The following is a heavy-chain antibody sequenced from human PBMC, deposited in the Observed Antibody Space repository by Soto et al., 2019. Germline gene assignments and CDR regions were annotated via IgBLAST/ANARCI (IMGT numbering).Heavy chain of an antibody. Sequence: EVQLVESGGGLAQPGGSLRLSCVASGFTFSSYNINWVRQAPGKGLVWVSSITSSSSYRDYAESVKGRFTTSRANDQNSTYMQRNSLRAEETALSFCARRQEDYDLWTGYYMRYFDLWGRGTLVTVSS. CDR1: GFTFSSYN. D-gene: IGHD3-3*01. CDR2: ITSSSSYR. CDR3: ARRQEDYDLWTGYYMRYFDL. J-gene: IGHJ2*01. V-gene: IGHV3-21*01.